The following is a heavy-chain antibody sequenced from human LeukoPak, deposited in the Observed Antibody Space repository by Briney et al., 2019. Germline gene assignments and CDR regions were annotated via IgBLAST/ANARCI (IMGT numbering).Heavy chain of an antibody. CDR1: GGSISSYY. J-gene: IGHJ4*02. D-gene: IGHD4-23*01. CDR3: AREELRWGFDY. Sequence: PSETLSLTCTVSGGSISSYYWSWIRQPPGKGLGWIGYIYYSGSTNYNPSLKSRVTISVDTSKNQFSLKLSSVTAADTAVYYCAREELRWGFDYWGQGTLVTVSS. CDR2: IYYSGST. V-gene: IGHV4-59*01.